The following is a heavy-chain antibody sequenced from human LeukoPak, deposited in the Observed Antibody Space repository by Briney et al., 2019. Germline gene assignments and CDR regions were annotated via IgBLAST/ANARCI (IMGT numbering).Heavy chain of an antibody. CDR2: ISGSGGSI. J-gene: IGHJ3*02. CDR3: AKNSYLNYYDSSGYHYHAFDI. Sequence: GGSLRLSCAASGFTFSSYAMSWVRQAPGKGLEWVSGISGSGGSIYYADSVKGRFTISRDNSKNTLYLQMNSLRVEDTAVYYCAKNSYLNYYDSSGYHYHAFDIWGQGTMVTVSS. CDR1: GFTFSSYA. V-gene: IGHV3-23*01. D-gene: IGHD3-22*01.